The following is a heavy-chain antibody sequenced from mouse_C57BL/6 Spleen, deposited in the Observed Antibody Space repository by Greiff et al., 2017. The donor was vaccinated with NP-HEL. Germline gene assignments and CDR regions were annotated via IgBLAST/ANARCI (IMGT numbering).Heavy chain of an antibody. Sequence: VQLQQPGAELVKPGASVKVSCKASGYTFTSYWMHWVKQRPGQGLEWIGRIHPSDSDTNYNQKFKGKAKLTEDKYTSTAYRQLSSLTSEDSAVYYCAIGGYSNYGFAYGGQGTLVTVSA. D-gene: IGHD2-5*01. CDR1: GYTFTSYW. J-gene: IGHJ3*01. CDR3: AIGGYSNYGFAY. CDR2: IHPSDSDT. V-gene: IGHV1-74*01.